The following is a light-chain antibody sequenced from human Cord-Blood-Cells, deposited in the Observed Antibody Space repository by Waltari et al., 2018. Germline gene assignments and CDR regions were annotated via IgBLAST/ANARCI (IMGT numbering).Light chain of an antibody. J-gene: IGKJ1*01. CDR2: GAS. Sequence: EIVLTQSPGTLSLSPGERATPSCRASQSVSGSYLAWYQQKPGQAPRLPIYGASSRATGIPDRFSGSGSGTDFTLTISRLEPEDFAVYYCQQYGSSPTWTFGQGTKVEIK. CDR3: QQYGSSPTWT. CDR1: QSVSGSY. V-gene: IGKV3-20*01.